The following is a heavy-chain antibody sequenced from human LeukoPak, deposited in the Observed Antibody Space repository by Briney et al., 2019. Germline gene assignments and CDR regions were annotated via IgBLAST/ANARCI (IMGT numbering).Heavy chain of an antibody. V-gene: IGHV4-59*01. D-gene: IGHD3-3*01. CDR2: IYYSGST. CDR3: ARYDFNKFFDY. J-gene: IGHJ4*02. CDR1: GGSISNYY. Sequence: SETLSLTCTVSGGSISNYYWSWIRQPPGKGLEWIGYIYYSGSTNYNPSLKSRVTMSVDTSKNQFSLKLSSVTAADTAVYYCARYDFNKFFDYWGQGTLVTVSS.